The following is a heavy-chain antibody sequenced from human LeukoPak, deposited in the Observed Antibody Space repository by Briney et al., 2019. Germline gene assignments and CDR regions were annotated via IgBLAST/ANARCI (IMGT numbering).Heavy chain of an antibody. CDR2: IASKTDGGAT. V-gene: IGHV3-15*04. Sequence: IASKTDGGATDYAAPVKGRFTISRDDSKNTVNLQMNSLKTEDTAVYYCTTGIRGDWGQGTLVTVSS. J-gene: IGHJ4*02. CDR3: TTGIRGD. D-gene: IGHD3-10*01.